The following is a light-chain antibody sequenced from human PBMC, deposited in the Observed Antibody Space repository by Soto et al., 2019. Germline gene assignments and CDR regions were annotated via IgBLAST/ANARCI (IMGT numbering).Light chain of an antibody. CDR2: EGS. CDR1: SSDVGSYNL. Sequence: QSALTQPASVSGSPGQSITISSTGTSSDVGSYNLVSWYQQHPGKAPKLMIYEGSKRPSGVSNRFSGSKSGNTASLTISGLQAEDEADYYCCSYAGSSTFHVVFGGGTKLTVL. CDR3: CSYAGSSTFHVV. J-gene: IGLJ2*01. V-gene: IGLV2-23*03.